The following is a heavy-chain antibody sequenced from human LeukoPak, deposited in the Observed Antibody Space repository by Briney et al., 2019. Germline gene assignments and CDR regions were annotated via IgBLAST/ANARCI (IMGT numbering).Heavy chain of an antibody. J-gene: IGHJ4*02. CDR1: GFTFSRYI. D-gene: IGHD3-10*01. CDR2: ISSSSSTI. CDR3: ASGSCHRYFY. V-gene: IGHV3-48*02. Sequence: TGGSLRLSCAASGFTFSRYIMNWVRQAPGKGLEWVSYISSSSSTIYYADSVKGRFTISRDNAKNSLYLQMNSLRDEDTAVYYCASGSCHRYFYWGQGTLVTVSS.